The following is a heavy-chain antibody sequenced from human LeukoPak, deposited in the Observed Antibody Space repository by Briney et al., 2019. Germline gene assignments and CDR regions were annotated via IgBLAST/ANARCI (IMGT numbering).Heavy chain of an antibody. D-gene: IGHD6-13*01. CDR3: ARARFSGSWYSLGY. CDR1: GFTFSSYG. Sequence: GGSLRLSCAASGFTFSSYGMHWVRQAPGKGLEWVAVIWYDGSNKYYADSVKGRFTISRDNSKNTLYLQMNSLRAEDTAVYYCARARFSGSWYSLGYWGQGTLVTVSS. J-gene: IGHJ4*02. CDR2: IWYDGSNK. V-gene: IGHV3-33*01.